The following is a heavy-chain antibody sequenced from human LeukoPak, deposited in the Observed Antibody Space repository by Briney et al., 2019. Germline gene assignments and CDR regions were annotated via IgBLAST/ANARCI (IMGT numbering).Heavy chain of an antibody. J-gene: IGHJ4*02. Sequence: GGSLRLSCAASGFTFSSYGMSWVRQAPGKGLEWVSAISGSGGSTYYADSVKGRFTISRDNSKNTLYLQMNSLRAEDTAVYYCAKLLGYRSGWTHFDYWGRGPLVTVSS. V-gene: IGHV3-23*01. CDR1: GFTFSSYG. CDR2: ISGSGGST. CDR3: AKLLGYRSGWTHFDY. D-gene: IGHD6-19*01.